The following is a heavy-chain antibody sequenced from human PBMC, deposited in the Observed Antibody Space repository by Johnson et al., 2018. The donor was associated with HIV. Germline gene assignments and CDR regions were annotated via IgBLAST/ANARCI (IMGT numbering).Heavy chain of an antibody. CDR3: ARDQAGTTDDAFDI. J-gene: IGHJ3*02. V-gene: IGHV3-66*01. D-gene: IGHD1-7*01. Sequence: HQAPGKGLEWVSVIYSGGSTYYADSVKGRFTISRDNSKNTLYLQMNSLRAEDTAVYYCARDQAGTTDDAFDIWGQGTMVTVSS. CDR2: IYSGGST.